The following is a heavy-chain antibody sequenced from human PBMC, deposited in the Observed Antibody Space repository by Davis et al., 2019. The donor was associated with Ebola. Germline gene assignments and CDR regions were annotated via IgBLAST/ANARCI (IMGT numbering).Heavy chain of an antibody. V-gene: IGHV4-39*01. J-gene: IGHJ6*04. Sequence: MPSETLSLTCTVSGGSISSSSYYWGWIRQPPGKGLEWIGSIYYSGSTYYNPSLKSRVTISVDTSKNQFSLKLSSVTAADTAVYYCARPLVYYYDSSGYDYYYGMDVWGKGTTVTVSS. CDR1: GGSISSSSYY. CDR2: IYYSGST. CDR3: ARPLVYYYDSSGYDYYYGMDV. D-gene: IGHD3-22*01.